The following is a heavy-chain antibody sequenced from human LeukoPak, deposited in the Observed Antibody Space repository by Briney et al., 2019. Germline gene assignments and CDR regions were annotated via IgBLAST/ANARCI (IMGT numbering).Heavy chain of an antibody. V-gene: IGHV3-23*01. CDR3: VRDLNWGAFDV. D-gene: IGHD7-27*01. CDR2: ISPSGDIT. Sequence: GGSLRLSCAASGFHFSAHGMNWIRQAPGKGLEWVSGISPSGDITYYADSVMGRFTISRDNRKSTVSLQMNSLRAEDTALYYCVRDLNWGAFDVWGQGRMVTVSS. CDR1: GFHFSAHG. J-gene: IGHJ3*01.